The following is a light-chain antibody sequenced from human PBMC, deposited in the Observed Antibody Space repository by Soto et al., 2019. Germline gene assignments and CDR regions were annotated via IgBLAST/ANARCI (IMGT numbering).Light chain of an antibody. J-gene: IGKJ2*01. Sequence: DIQMTQSPSTLSASVGDRVTITCRASQSISSWLAWYQQRPGKAPKLLIFDASSLEGGVPSRFSGSGSGTEFTLTISSLQPDDFATYYCHHYNNFPYTFGQGTKLEMK. CDR3: HHYNNFPYT. V-gene: IGKV1-5*01. CDR1: QSISSW. CDR2: DAS.